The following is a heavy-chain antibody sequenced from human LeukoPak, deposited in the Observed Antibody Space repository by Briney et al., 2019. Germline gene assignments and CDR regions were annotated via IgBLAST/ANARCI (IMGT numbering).Heavy chain of an antibody. D-gene: IGHD3-10*01. Sequence: GGSLRLSCAASGFTFSSYAMNWVRQAPGKGLEWVSAIRGSVDSTYYAYSVKGRFTISRDNSKNTLFLQMNSLRAEDTAVYYCAKDRLTETYYGSGGNDYWGKGPLVIVSS. V-gene: IGHV3-23*01. CDR1: GFTFSSYA. CDR2: IRGSVDST. CDR3: AKDRLTETYYGSGGNDY. J-gene: IGHJ4*02.